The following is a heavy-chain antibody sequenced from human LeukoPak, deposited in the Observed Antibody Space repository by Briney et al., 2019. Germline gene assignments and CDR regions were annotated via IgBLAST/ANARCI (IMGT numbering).Heavy chain of an antibody. J-gene: IGHJ4*02. Sequence: KXSGXSXXXYWIGXVRQMPGKXXEWMGIIYPGDSDTRYSPSFQGQVTISADKSISTAYLQWSSLKASDTAMYYCARRLLRGYDYVDYWGQGTLVTVSS. CDR1: GXSXXXYW. V-gene: IGHV5-51*01. D-gene: IGHD5-12*01. CDR2: IYPGDSDT. CDR3: ARRLLRGYDYVDY.